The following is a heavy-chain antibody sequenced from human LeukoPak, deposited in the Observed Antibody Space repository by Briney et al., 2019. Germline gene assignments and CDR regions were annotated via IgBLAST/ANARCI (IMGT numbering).Heavy chain of an antibody. CDR1: GFSFDDYT. J-gene: IGHJ5*02. D-gene: IGHD2-2*01. CDR3: AKDLPITSIVVVPAAAINWFDP. Sequence: RGSLRLSCAASGFSFDDYTMHWVRQAPGKGLEWVSAISGSGGSTYYADSVKGRFTISRDNSKNTLYLQMNSLRAEDTAVYYCAKDLPITSIVVVPAAAINWFDPWGQGTLVTVSS. CDR2: ISGSGGST. V-gene: IGHV3-23*01.